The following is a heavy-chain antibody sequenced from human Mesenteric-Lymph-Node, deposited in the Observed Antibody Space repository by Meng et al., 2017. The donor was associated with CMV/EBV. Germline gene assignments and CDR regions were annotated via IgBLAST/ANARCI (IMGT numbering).Heavy chain of an antibody. Sequence: GESLKIPCAASGFTFSSYWMHWVRQAPGKGLVWVSRINSDGSSTSYADSVKGRFTISRDNAKNTLYLQMNSLRAEDTAVYYCARVETYYDFWSGYSIPYWGQGTLVTVSS. V-gene: IGHV3-74*01. CDR1: GFTFSSYW. J-gene: IGHJ4*02. D-gene: IGHD3-3*01. CDR3: ARVETYYDFWSGYSIPY. CDR2: INSDGSST.